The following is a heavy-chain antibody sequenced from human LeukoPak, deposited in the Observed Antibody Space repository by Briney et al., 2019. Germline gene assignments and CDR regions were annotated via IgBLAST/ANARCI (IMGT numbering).Heavy chain of an antibody. D-gene: IGHD6-19*01. CDR3: ARDYIPHLFIAVAGTDHYYGMDV. Sequence: GGSLRLSCAASGFTFSSYSMNWVRQAPGKGLEWVSSISSSSSYIYYADSVKGRFTISRDNAKNSLYLQMNSLRAEDTAVYYCARDYIPHLFIAVAGTDHYYGMDVWGQGTTVTVSS. V-gene: IGHV3-21*01. CDR1: GFTFSSYS. CDR2: ISSSSSYI. J-gene: IGHJ6*02.